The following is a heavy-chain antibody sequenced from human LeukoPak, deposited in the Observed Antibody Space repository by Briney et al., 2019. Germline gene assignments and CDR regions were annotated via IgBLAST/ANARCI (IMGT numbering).Heavy chain of an antibody. CDR2: ISGYSGNT. V-gene: IGHV1-18*01. D-gene: IGHD2-2*01. Sequence: ASVKVSCKASGYTFTSYGISWVRQAPGQGLEWMGWISGYSGNTNYVQKFQGRVTMATDASTSTVYMELRSLRSDDTAVYYCARDIATVVHQEWGQGTLVTVSS. J-gene: IGHJ4*02. CDR1: GYTFTSYG. CDR3: ARDIATVVHQE.